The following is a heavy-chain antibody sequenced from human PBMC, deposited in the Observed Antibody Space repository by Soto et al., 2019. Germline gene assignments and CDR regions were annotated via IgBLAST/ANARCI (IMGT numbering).Heavy chain of an antibody. CDR3: AKEAHGDWYVSSLDY. CDR1: GFSFISYG. V-gene: IGHV3-48*02. J-gene: IGHJ4*02. Sequence: LRLSCAASGFSFISYGMNWVRQAQGKGREWVSTIGSTGSPRDYADSAKGRFTISRDNAKNSLYLQMNSLRNEDTAVYYCAKEAHGDWYVSSLDYWGQGTLVTVSS. CDR2: IGSTGSPR. D-gene: IGHD2-21*02.